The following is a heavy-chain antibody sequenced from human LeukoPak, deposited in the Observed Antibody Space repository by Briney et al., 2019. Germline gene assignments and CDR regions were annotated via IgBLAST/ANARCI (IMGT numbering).Heavy chain of an antibody. Sequence: PSETLSLTCAVYGGSFSGYYWSWIRQPPGKGLEWIGEINHSGSTNYNPSLKSRVTISVDTSKNQFSLKLSSVTAADTAAYYCARGLAAANFDYWGQGTLVTVSS. CDR1: GGSFSGYY. D-gene: IGHD6-13*01. J-gene: IGHJ4*02. CDR2: INHSGST. V-gene: IGHV4-34*01. CDR3: ARGLAAANFDY.